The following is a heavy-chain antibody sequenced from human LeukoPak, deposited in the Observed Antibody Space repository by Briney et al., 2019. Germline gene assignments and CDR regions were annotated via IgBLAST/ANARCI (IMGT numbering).Heavy chain of an antibody. D-gene: IGHD4-17*01. CDR2: IYTSGST. V-gene: IGHV4-4*07. Sequence: SETLSLTCTVSGGSISSYYWSWIRQPAGKGLEWIGRIYTSGSTNYNPSLKSRDTMSVDTSKNQFSLKLSSVTAADTAVYYCARDRSTTVTTNMISFDIWGQGTMVTVSS. CDR3: ARDRSTTVTTNMISFDI. J-gene: IGHJ3*02. CDR1: GGSISSYY.